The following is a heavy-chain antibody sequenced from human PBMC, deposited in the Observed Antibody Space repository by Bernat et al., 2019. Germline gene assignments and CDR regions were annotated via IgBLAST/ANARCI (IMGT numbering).Heavy chain of an antibody. V-gene: IGHV3-23*01. Sequence: EVHLLESGGGLVQPGGSLRLSCAASGFTFSTYAMTWVRQAPGKGLEWVSSIRAAGDRTYYADSVKGRFTISRDNSKNTLYLQMNSLRAEDTAVYYCAKRSTIFVHWYFDLWGRGTLVTVSS. D-gene: IGHD3-3*01. CDR1: GFTFSTYA. CDR3: AKRSTIFVHWYFDL. CDR2: IRAAGDRT. J-gene: IGHJ2*01.